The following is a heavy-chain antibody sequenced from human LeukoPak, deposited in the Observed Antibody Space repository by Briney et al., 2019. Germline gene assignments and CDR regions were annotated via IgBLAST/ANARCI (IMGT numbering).Heavy chain of an antibody. J-gene: IGHJ4*02. V-gene: IGHV1-69*13. CDR2: IIPIFGTA. D-gene: IGHD5-12*01. CDR3: ATYSGYDLHYFDY. CDR1: GGTFSSYA. Sequence: SVKVSCKASGGTFSSYAISWVRQAPGQGLEWMGGIIPIFGTANHAQKFQGRVTITADESTSTAYMELSSLRSEDTAVYYCATYSGYDLHYFDYWGQGTLVTVSS.